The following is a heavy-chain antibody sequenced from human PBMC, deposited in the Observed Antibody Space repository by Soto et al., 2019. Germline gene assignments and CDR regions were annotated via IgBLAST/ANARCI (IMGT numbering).Heavy chain of an antibody. J-gene: IGHJ6*02. Sequence: PSETLSLTCTVSGGSITSGGYSWTWIRQSPGKGPEWIGYTYQSGSAYYNPSLKSRVTISVDRSKNQFSLNLTSVTAADTAAYYCARDYYGMDVWGQGTTVTVSS. V-gene: IGHV4-30-2*06. CDR2: TYQSGSA. CDR3: ARDYYGMDV. CDR1: GGSITSGGYS.